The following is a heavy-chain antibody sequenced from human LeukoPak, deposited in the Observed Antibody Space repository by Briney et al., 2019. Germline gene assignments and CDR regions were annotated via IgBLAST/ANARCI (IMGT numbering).Heavy chain of an antibody. D-gene: IGHD6-13*01. CDR1: GYTFTGYY. J-gene: IGHJ2*01. Sequence: ASVKVSCKASGYTFTGYYMHWVRQAPGQGLEWMGWINPNSGGTNYAQKFQGRVTMTRDTSISTAYMELSRLRSDDTAVYYCAREEIWYSYWYFDLWGRGTLVTVSS. CDR2: INPNSGGT. V-gene: IGHV1-2*02. CDR3: AREEIWYSYWYFDL.